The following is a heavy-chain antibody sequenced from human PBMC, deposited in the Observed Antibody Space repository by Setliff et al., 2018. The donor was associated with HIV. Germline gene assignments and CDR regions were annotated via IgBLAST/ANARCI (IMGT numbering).Heavy chain of an antibody. D-gene: IGHD4-17*01. V-gene: IGHV3-7*01. CDR2: IKDDESEK. J-gene: IGHJ4*02. CDR3: ARGQTTGEY. CDR1: GFTLNTYA. Sequence: GGSLRLSCVVSGFTLNTYAMSWVRQAPGKGLEWVADIKDDESEKYYVDSVKGRFTISRDNAKNSLYVQMNSLRAEDTAVYYCARGQTTGEYWGQGTLVTVSS.